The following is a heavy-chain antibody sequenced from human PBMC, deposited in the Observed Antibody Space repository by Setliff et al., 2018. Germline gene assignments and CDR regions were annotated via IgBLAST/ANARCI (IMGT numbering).Heavy chain of an antibody. Sequence: SETLSLTCNVSGGSVSSTSHYWGWIRQPPGKGMEWIGSVYYSGYTYYNPSLQSRVTISVDMSKSQFSMKLTSVTAADTAVYYCARVDFTMIQGVLGLWGQGTLVTVSS. CDR2: VYYSGYT. CDR1: GGSVSSTSHY. D-gene: IGHD3-10*01. V-gene: IGHV4-39*07. J-gene: IGHJ1*01. CDR3: ARVDFTMIQGVLGL.